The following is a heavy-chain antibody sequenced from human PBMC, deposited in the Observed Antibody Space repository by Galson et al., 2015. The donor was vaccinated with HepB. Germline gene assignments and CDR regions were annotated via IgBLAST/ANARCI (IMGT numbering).Heavy chain of an antibody. CDR1: GFTFSSYG. D-gene: IGHD5-12*01. CDR3: ARDRGYSGYEGGYYGMDV. V-gene: IGHV3-33*01. Sequence: SLRLSCAASGFTFSSYGMHWVRQAPGKGLEWVAVIWYDGSNKYYADSVKGRFTISRDNSKNTLYLQMNSLRAEDTAVYYCARDRGYSGYEGGYYGMDVWGQGTTVTVSS. CDR2: IWYDGSNK. J-gene: IGHJ6*02.